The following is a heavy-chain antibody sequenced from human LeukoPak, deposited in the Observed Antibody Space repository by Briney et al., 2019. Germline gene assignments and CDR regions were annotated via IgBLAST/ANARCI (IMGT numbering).Heavy chain of an antibody. CDR3: ARDEVIPGSPTRYYGMDV. Sequence: SETLSLTCTVSGGSISSGDYYWSWIRQPPGKGLEWIGYTYYSGSTYYNPSLKSRVTISVDTSKNQFSLKLSYVTAADTAVYYCARDEVIPGSPTRYYGMDVWGQGTTVTVSS. D-gene: IGHD3-16*02. V-gene: IGHV4-30-4*01. CDR1: GGSISSGDYY. J-gene: IGHJ6*02. CDR2: TYYSGST.